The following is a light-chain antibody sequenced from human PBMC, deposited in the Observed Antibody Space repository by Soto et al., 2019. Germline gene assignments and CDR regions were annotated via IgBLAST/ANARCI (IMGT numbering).Light chain of an antibody. J-gene: IGKJ2*01. V-gene: IGKV1-5*01. CDR3: QQYNSYSQT. CDR1: QSSSW. Sequence: DIQMTQSPSTLSASVGDRVTITCRASQSSSWLAWYQQKPGKAPKLLIYDASSLESGVPSRFSGSGSGTEFTLTISSLQPDDFATYYCQQYNSYSQTFGQGTKLEIK. CDR2: DAS.